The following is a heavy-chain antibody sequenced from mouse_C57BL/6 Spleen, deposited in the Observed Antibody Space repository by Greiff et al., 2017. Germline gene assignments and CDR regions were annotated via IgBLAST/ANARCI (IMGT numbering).Heavy chain of an antibody. CDR2: IDPSDSYT. Sequence: QVQLQQPGAELVKPGASVKLSCKASGYTFTSYWMQWVKQRPGQGLEWIGEIDPSDSYTNYNQKFKGKATLTVAASSSTAYLQLSSLTSEDSAVYYCARHYSNPFDYWGQGTTLTVSS. D-gene: IGHD2-5*01. CDR3: ARHYSNPFDY. J-gene: IGHJ2*01. CDR1: GYTFTSYW. V-gene: IGHV1-50*01.